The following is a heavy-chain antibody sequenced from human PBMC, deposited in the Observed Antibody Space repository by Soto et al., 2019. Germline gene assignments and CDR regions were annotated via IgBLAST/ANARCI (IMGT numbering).Heavy chain of an antibody. CDR3: TTDVGRRIWFGELLEDWFDP. J-gene: IGHJ5*02. V-gene: IGHV3-15*01. Sequence: GGSLRLSCAASGFTFSNAWMSWVRQAPGKGLEWVGRIKSKTDGGTTGYAAPVKGRFTISRDDSKNTLYLQMNSLKTEDTAVYYCTTDVGRRIWFGELLEDWFDPWGQGTLVTVSS. CDR1: GFTFSNAW. CDR2: IKSKTDGGTT. D-gene: IGHD3-10*01.